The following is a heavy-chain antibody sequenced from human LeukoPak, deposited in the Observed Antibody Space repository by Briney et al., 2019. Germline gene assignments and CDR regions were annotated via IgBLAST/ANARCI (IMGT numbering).Heavy chain of an antibody. CDR2: ISSSGSTI. CDR1: GFTFSSYE. Sequence: GGSLRLSCAASGFTFSSYEMNWVRQAPGKGLEWVSYISSSGSTIYYADSVKGRFTISRDNAKNSLYLQMNSLRAEDTALYHCARSHYYDSNLVAFDIWGQGTMVTVSS. V-gene: IGHV3-48*03. CDR3: ARSHYYDSNLVAFDI. D-gene: IGHD3-22*01. J-gene: IGHJ3*02.